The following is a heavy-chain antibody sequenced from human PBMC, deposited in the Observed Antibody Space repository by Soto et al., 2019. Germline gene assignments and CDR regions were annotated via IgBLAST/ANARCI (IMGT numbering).Heavy chain of an antibody. CDR1: AWTLDSYV. V-gene: IGHV1-69*13. CDR2: IMPIFSTP. Sequence: SVKVCCKAPAWTLDSYVISLLRQAPGQGLEWMGGIMPIFSTPNYAQKFRVRVTIIADESTSTAYLELSSLTSDDTAVYYCARVHSSGIFYFVDHWGQGTLVTVSS. D-gene: IGHD3-10*01. CDR3: ARVHSSGIFYFVDH. J-gene: IGHJ5*02.